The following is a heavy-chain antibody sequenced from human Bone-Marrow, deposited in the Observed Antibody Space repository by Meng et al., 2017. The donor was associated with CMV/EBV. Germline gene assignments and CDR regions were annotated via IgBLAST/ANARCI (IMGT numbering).Heavy chain of an antibody. CDR2: VNHDGTK. CDR1: GPGGSNRNYY. V-gene: IGHV4-34*01. D-gene: IGHD3-3*01. Sequence: SQTLSLTCAVYGPGGSNRNYYWNWIRQPPGKGLEWIGEVNHDGTKNYNPSLKSRVSISVDTSKNQFSLKLSSVTAADTAVYYCARGFNDFWSGYYKVKAFDIWGQGTMVTVSS. CDR3: ARGFNDFWSGYYKVKAFDI. J-gene: IGHJ3*02.